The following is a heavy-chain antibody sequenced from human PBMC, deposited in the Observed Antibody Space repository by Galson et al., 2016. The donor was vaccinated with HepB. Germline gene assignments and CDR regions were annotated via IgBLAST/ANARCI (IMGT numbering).Heavy chain of an antibody. Sequence: SVKVSCKASGYSFSSYDITWVRQAPGQGLHWMGWITPYNGQTNYEQRLQGRITMTTDTSTSTAYMELRSLRSDDTAIYYCARASRYRSGNYYLSDFWGQGTLVTVSS. J-gene: IGHJ4*02. D-gene: IGHD3-10*01. CDR3: ARASRYRSGNYYLSDF. V-gene: IGHV1-18*01. CDR2: ITPYNGQT. CDR1: GYSFSSYD.